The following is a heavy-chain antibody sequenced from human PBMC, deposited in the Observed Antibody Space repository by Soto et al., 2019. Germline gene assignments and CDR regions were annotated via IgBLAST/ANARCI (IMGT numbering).Heavy chain of an antibody. Sequence: LRLSCEAFGFAFSGYGMNWVRQAPGKGLEWISSVSNSGSMIHYSASVKGRFTISRDNAMNSLYLQMNSLSDEDTAAYYCARGGWNYDCIDVWGQGTTVTVSS. CDR1: GFAFSGYG. CDR3: ARGGWNYDCIDV. V-gene: IGHV3-48*02. D-gene: IGHD3-3*01. CDR2: VSNSGSMI. J-gene: IGHJ6*02.